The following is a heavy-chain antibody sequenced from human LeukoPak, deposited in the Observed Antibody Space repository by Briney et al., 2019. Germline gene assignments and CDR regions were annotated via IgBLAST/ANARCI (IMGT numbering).Heavy chain of an antibody. Sequence: ASVKVSCKASGGTFSSYAISWVRQAPGQGLEWMGGIIPIFGTANYAQKFQGRVTITADESTSTAYMELSGLRSEDTAVYYCARASRDGYNFGHFDYWGQGTLVTVSS. D-gene: IGHD5-24*01. CDR2: IIPIFGTA. CDR3: ARASRDGYNFGHFDY. V-gene: IGHV1-69*13. CDR1: GGTFSSYA. J-gene: IGHJ4*02.